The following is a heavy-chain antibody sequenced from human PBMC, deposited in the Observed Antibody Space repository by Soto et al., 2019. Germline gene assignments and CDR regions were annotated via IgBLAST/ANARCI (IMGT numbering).Heavy chain of an antibody. Sequence: QVQLVQSGPVVKMPGASVKVSCKTSGYHFTAYGLAWLRQAPGQRPEWMGWVSTNNADTNYAEKFQGRVTMTTDKSTTTTYMELRSLRSDDTAVYYCARELNTDSSAYYSFAHWGQGTLVTVSS. D-gene: IGHD3-22*01. J-gene: IGHJ4*02. CDR1: GYHFTAYG. CDR2: VSTNNADT. V-gene: IGHV1-18*01. CDR3: ARELNTDSSAYYSFAH.